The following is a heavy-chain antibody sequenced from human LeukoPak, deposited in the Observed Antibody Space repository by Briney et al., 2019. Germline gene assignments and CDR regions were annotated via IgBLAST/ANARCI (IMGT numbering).Heavy chain of an antibody. D-gene: IGHD6-13*01. J-gene: IGHJ4*02. CDR1: GYSISSGYH. CDR2: INHSGST. CDR3: ARAIAAAFGY. V-gene: IGHV4-38-2*01. Sequence: PSETLSLTCAVSGYSISSGYHWGWIRQPPGKGLEWIGEINHSGSTNYNPSLKSRVTISVDTSKNQFSLKLSSVTAADTAVYYCARAIAAAFGYWGQGTLVTVSS.